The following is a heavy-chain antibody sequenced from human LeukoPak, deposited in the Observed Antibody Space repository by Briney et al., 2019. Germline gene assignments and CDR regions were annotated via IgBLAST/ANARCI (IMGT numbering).Heavy chain of an antibody. D-gene: IGHD1-14*01. V-gene: IGHV3-30*03. J-gene: IGHJ1*01. CDR1: GFTFSSYG. Sequence: GGSLRLSCAASGFTFSSYGMHWVRRAPGKGLEWVAVISYDGSNKYYADSVKGRFTISRDNSKNTLYLQMNSLRAEDTAVYYCTTAPQRYPTGRYFQHWGQGTLVTVSS. CDR2: ISYDGSNK. CDR3: TTAPQRYPTGRYFQH.